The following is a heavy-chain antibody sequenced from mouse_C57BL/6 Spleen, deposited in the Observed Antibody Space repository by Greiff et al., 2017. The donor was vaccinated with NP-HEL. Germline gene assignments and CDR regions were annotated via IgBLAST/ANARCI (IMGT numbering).Heavy chain of an antibody. V-gene: IGHV1-82*01. CDR3: ASGMVSYAMDY. D-gene: IGHD2-10*02. Sequence: VKLVESGPELVKPGASVKISCKASGYSFSSSWMNWVKQSPGTSLAWIGRIYPSDGGTTYTGKFTGTATLTVDKSSSTAYMQHSSLTSEDAAVYFCASGMVSYAMDYWGQGTSVTVSA. CDR2: IYPSDGGT. CDR1: GYSFSSSW. J-gene: IGHJ4*01.